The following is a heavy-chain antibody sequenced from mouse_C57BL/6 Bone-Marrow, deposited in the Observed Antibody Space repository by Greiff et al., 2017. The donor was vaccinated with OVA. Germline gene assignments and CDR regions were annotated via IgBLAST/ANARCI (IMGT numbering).Heavy chain of an antibody. D-gene: IGHD1-1*01. V-gene: IGHV1-62-2*01. CDR3: SRHEEYYSSSYGWDFDD. CDR2: FYPGSGSI. J-gene: IGHJ1*03. CDR1: GYTFTEYT. Sequence: VQLVESGAELVKPGASVKLSCKASGYTFTEYTIHWVKQRSGQGLEWIGWFYPGSGSIKYNEQFKDKATLTADNSSSTGNMEMSRCTSEESEVYFCSRHEEYYSSSYGWDFDDWGTGTTVTVSS.